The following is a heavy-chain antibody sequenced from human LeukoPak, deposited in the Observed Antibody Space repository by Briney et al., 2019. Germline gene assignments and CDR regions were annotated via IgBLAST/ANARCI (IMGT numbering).Heavy chain of an antibody. CDR2: INPNSGGT. D-gene: IGHD2-2*01. J-gene: IGHJ5*02. V-gene: IGHV1-2*02. CDR1: GYTFTGYY. CDR3: ARDYGIYCSSTSCYRGWFDP. Sequence: ASVKVSCKASGYTFTGYYMHWVRQAPGQGLEWMGWINPNSGGTNYAQKFQGRVTMTRDTSISTAYMELSRLRSDDTAVYYCARDYGIYCSSTSCYRGWFDPWGQGTLVTVSS.